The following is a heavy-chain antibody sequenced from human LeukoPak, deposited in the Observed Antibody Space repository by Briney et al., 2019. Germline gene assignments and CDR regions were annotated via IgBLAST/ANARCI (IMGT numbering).Heavy chain of an antibody. CDR3: AKAQLTYLFAY. CDR2: ISGSGGST. V-gene: IGHV3-23*01. J-gene: IGHJ4*02. D-gene: IGHD1-20*01. Sequence: RGSLRLSCAASGFTFSSYAMSWVRQAPGKGLEWVSTISGSGGSTYYADSVKGRFTISRDNSKNTLYLQMNSLRAEDTAVYYCAKAQLTYLFAYWGQGTLVTVSS. CDR1: GFTFSSYA.